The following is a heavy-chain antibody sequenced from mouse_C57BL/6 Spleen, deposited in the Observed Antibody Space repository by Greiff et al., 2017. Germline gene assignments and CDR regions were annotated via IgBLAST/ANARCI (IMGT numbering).Heavy chain of an antibody. CDR2: IHPNSGST. CDR3: AIPYDYPTGFAY. J-gene: IGHJ3*01. Sequence: VQLQQSGAELVKPGASVKLSCKASGYTFTSYWMHWVKQRPGQGLEWIGMIHPNSGSTNYNEKFKSKATLTVDKSSSTAYMQLSSLTSEDSAVYYCAIPYDYPTGFAYWGQGTLVTVSA. D-gene: IGHD2-4*01. V-gene: IGHV1-64*01. CDR1: GYTFTSYW.